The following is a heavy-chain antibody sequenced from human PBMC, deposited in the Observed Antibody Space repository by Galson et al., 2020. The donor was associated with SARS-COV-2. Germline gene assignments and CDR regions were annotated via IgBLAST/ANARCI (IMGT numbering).Heavy chain of an antibody. D-gene: IGHD5-18*01. Sequence: SETLSLTCAVPGGSISSGGYSWTWIRQPPGKGLEWIGYIYHSGATYYNPSLKSRLTISVDRSKNQLSLELTSVTAADTAVYYCARRYTYGLSPYWYFDLWGRGTLVTVSS. CDR2: IYHSGAT. CDR1: GGSISSGGYS. CDR3: ARRYTYGLSPYWYFDL. V-gene: IGHV4-30-2*01. J-gene: IGHJ2*01.